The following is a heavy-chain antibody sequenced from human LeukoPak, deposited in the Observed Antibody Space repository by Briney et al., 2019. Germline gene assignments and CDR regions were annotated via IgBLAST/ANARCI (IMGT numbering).Heavy chain of an antibody. CDR1: GGSISSGGYY. Sequence: SETLSLTCTVSGGSISSGGYYWSWIRQHPGKGLEGIGYIYYSGSTYYNPSLKSRVTISVDTSKNQFSLKLSSVTAADTAVYYCARFTYYDSSGYYYNYFDYWGQGTLVTVSS. CDR3: ARFTYYDSSGYYYNYFDY. D-gene: IGHD3-22*01. V-gene: IGHV4-31*03. J-gene: IGHJ4*02. CDR2: IYYSGST.